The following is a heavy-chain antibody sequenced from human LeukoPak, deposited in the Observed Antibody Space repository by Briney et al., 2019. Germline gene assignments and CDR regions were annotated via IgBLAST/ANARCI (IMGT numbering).Heavy chain of an antibody. CDR1: GFTFSSYG. Sequence: GGSLRLSCAASGFTFSSYGMSWVRQAPGKGLEWVSAISGSGGSTYYADSVKGRFTISRDNSKNTLYLQMNSLRAEDTALYYCAKGLGGTTVTGFDYWGQGTLVTVSS. CDR3: AKGLGGTTVTGFDY. J-gene: IGHJ4*02. CDR2: ISGSGGST. V-gene: IGHV3-23*01. D-gene: IGHD4-17*01.